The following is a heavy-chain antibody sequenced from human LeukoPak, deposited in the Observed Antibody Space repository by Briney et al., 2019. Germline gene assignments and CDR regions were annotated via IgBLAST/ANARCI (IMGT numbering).Heavy chain of an antibody. CDR1: GGSISSSSYY. V-gene: IGHV4-39*01. D-gene: IGHD2-2*01. CDR2: IYYSGNT. J-gene: IGHJ4*02. CDR3: ARPRVAAATHDPFLY. Sequence: SETLSLTCTVSGGSISSSSYYWGWIRQPPGKGLEWIGSIYYSGNTYYNPSLKSRVTISVDTSKNQFFLKVNSVTAADTAVYYCARPRVAAATHDPFLYWGQGTLVTVSS.